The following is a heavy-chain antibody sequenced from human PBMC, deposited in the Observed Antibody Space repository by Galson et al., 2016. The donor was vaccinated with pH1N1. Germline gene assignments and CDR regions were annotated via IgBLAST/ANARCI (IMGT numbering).Heavy chain of an antibody. D-gene: IGHD1-1*01. V-gene: IGHV3-74*01. CDR2: ITSDGSST. CDR1: GFSFSSYW. Sequence: SLRLSCAASGFSFSSYWMHWVRQVPGKGLVWVSRITSDGSSTSYADSVKGRFTISRDNAKNTLYLQMDSLRAEDTAVYFCARARLFTTGDPTGYFDYWGQGTLVTASS. CDR3: ARARLFTTGDPTGYFDY. J-gene: IGHJ4*02.